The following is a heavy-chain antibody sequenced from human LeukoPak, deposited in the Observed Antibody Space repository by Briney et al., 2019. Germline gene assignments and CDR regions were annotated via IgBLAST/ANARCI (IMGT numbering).Heavy chain of an antibody. D-gene: IGHD3-10*01. CDR3: TTELLLWFGEYYMDV. CDR1: GFTFSSYG. J-gene: IGHJ6*03. V-gene: IGHV3-30*02. Sequence: GGSLRLSCAASGFTFSSYGMHWVRQAPGKGLEWVAFIRYDGSNKYYADSVKGRFTISRDNSKNTLYLQMNSLKTEDTAVYYCTTELLLWFGEYYMDVWGKGTTVTISS. CDR2: IRYDGSNK.